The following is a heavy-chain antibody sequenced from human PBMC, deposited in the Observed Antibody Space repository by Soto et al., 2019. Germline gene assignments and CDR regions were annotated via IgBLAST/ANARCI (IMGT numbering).Heavy chain of an antibody. CDR3: ARDWGLVVVPAIYGMDV. D-gene: IGHD2-2*01. CDR2: ISTRSTYT. Sequence: GGSLRLSCAASGFTFSDYYMSWVRQAPGKGLEWVSYISTRSTYTNYADSVKGRFTISRDDAKKSLYLQMDSLRAEDTAVYYCARDWGLVVVPAIYGMDVWGQGTTVTVSS. CDR1: GFTFSDYY. V-gene: IGHV3-11*05. J-gene: IGHJ6*02.